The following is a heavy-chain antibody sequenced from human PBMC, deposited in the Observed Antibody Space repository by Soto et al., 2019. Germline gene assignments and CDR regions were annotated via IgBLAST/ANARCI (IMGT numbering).Heavy chain of an antibody. V-gene: IGHV1-18*01. Sequence: QVQLVQSGAEVKKPGTSVKVSCKASGYTCTSNGISCVRQAPGQGLEWMGWISTYNGNTNYAQKLQGRVTMTRDTSTSIAYMDLRDLSSDDTAVYYCARDGYGDYGYWGQGSLVTVSS. D-gene: IGHD4-17*01. CDR2: ISTYNGNT. CDR3: ARDGYGDYGY. J-gene: IGHJ4*02. CDR1: GYTCTSNG.